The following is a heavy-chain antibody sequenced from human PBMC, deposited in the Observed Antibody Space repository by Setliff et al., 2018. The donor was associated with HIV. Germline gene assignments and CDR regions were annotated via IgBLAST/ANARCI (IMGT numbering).Heavy chain of an antibody. V-gene: IGHV4-34*01. CDR2: INHSGST. CDR3: ARDRSNWNYGKNYMDV. D-gene: IGHD1-7*01. CDR1: GESVSGYY. Sequence: SETLSLTCAVYGESVSGYYWSWIRQPPGKGLEWIGEINHSGSTNYNPSLKSRVTISVDTSKSQFSLKLTSVTAAATAVYYCARDRSNWNYGKNYMDVWGKGTTVTVSS. J-gene: IGHJ6*03.